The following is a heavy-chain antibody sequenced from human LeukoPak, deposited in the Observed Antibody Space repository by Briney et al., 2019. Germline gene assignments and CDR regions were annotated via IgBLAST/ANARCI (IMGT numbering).Heavy chain of an antibody. Sequence: GGSLRLSCAASGFTFSSYSMNWVRQAPGKGLEWVSSISSSSSYIYYADSVKGRFTISRDNAKNSLYLQMNSLRAEDTAVYYCARVGRRDGYNFFDYWGQGTLVTVSS. CDR3: ARVGRRDGYNFFDY. V-gene: IGHV3-21*01. J-gene: IGHJ4*02. CDR2: ISSSSSYI. D-gene: IGHD5-12*01. CDR1: GFTFSSYS.